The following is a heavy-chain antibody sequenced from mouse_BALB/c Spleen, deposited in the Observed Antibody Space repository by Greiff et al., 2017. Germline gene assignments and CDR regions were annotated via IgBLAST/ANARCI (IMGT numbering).Heavy chain of an antibody. Sequence: QVQLQQSGAELARPGASVKMSCKASGYTFTSYTMHWVKQRPGQGLEWIGYINPSSGYTNYNQKFKDKATLTADKSSSTAYMQLSSLTSEDSAVYYCARSPITTVVATGDYWGQGTTLTVSS. V-gene: IGHV1-4*01. CDR1: GYTFTSYT. CDR2: INPSSGYT. J-gene: IGHJ2*01. CDR3: ARSPITTVVATGDY. D-gene: IGHD1-1*01.